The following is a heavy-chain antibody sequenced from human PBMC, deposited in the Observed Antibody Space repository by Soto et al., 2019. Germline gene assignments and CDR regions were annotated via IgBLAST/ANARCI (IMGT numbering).Heavy chain of an antibody. D-gene: IGHD2-15*01. CDR1: GFTFNYYW. J-gene: IGHJ3*01. Sequence: EEHLVESGGGLVQSGGSLRLSCAASGFTFNYYWMHWVRKVPGKGLLWVSHIQNDGSRTTYADSVKVRFAISRDNAKNRLYIQVNDLRVEDTAVYFCARGQRGGFDLWGQGAMVTISS. CDR2: IQNDGSRT. CDR3: ARGQRGGFDL. V-gene: IGHV3-74*01.